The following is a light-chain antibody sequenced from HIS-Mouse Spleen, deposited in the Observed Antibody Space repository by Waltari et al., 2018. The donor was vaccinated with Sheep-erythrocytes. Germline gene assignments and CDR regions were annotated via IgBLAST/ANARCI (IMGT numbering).Light chain of an antibody. CDR3: QKYNSAPLT. V-gene: IGKV4-1*01. CDR2: AAS. J-gene: IGKJ4*01. CDR1: LSVLYSSNNKNY. Sequence: DIVMTQSPDSLAVSLGERATINCKSSLSVLYSSNNKNYLAWYQQKPGKVPKLLIYAASTLQSGVPSRFSGSGSGTDFTLTISSLQPEDVATYYCQKYNSAPLTFGGGTKVEIK.